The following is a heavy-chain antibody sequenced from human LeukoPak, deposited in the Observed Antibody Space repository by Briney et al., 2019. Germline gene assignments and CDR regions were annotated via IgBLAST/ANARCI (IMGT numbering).Heavy chain of an antibody. CDR3: ARDSYASSGYLAY. Sequence: ASVKVSCKASGYTFTGYYMHGVREAPGQGLEWMGWINPNSGGTNYAQKFQGRVTMTRDTSISTAYMELRRLGSDDTAVFYYARDSYASSGYLAYWSQRTLVTVSS. V-gene: IGHV1-2*02. D-gene: IGHD3-22*01. CDR1: GYTFTGYY. CDR2: INPNSGGT. J-gene: IGHJ4*02.